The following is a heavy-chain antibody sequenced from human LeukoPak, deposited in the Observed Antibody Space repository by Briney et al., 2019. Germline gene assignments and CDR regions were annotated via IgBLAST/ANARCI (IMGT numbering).Heavy chain of an antibody. CDR3: ARAGATTVVTYLDY. V-gene: IGHV4-59*12. Sequence: SETLSLTCTVSGGSISSYYWSWIRQPPGKGLEWIGYIYYSGSTYYNPSLKSRVTISVDTSKNQFSLKLSSVTAADTAVYYCARAGATTVVTYLDYWGQGTLVTVSS. D-gene: IGHD4-23*01. CDR2: IYYSGST. CDR1: GGSISSYY. J-gene: IGHJ4*02.